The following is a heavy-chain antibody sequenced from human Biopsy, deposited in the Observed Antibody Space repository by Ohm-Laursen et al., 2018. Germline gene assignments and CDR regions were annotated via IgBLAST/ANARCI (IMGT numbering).Heavy chain of an antibody. J-gene: IGHJ6*02. V-gene: IGHV3-21*01. D-gene: IGHD3-10*01. CDR3: ARSRGSSGIATIYYYGMDV. Sequence: SLRLSCAASRFTFSRYWMNWVRQTPGKGLEWVSTISSSSDNIYYVDSVKGRFTISRDNAKNSLYLQMNSLRAEDTAVYYCARSRGSSGIATIYYYGMDVWGQGTTVTVSS. CDR2: ISSSSDNI. CDR1: RFTFSRYW.